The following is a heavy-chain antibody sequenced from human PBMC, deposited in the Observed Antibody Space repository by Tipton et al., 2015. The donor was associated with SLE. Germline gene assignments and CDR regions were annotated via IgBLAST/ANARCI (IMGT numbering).Heavy chain of an antibody. D-gene: IGHD2-15*01. V-gene: IGHV3-33*01. J-gene: IGHJ4*02. Sequence: SLRLSCSASGFTFSSYGIHWVRQAPGKGLEWVALIWYDASNQYYADSLKGRFTISRDNSRNTVYLQMNSLRAEDTAVYYCARAPSVVYFDYWGQGTLVTVSS. CDR3: ARAPSVVYFDY. CDR1: GFTFSSYG. CDR2: IWYDASNQ.